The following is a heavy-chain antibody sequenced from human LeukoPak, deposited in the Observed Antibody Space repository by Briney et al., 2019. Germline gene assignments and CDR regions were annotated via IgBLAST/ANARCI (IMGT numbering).Heavy chain of an antibody. CDR1: GYTFTSYY. Sequence: ASVKVSCKASGYTFTSYYMHWVRQAPGQGLEWMGIINPSGGSTSYAQKFQGRVTMTRDMSTSTVYMELSSLRSEDTAVYYCARDDGGGYGGNSKPGWFDPWGQGTLVTVSS. CDR3: ARDDGGGYGGNSKPGWFDP. CDR2: INPSGGST. J-gene: IGHJ5*02. V-gene: IGHV1-46*01. D-gene: IGHD4-23*01.